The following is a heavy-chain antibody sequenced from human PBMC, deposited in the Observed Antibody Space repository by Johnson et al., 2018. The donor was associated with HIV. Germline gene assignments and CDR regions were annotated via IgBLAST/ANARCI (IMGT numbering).Heavy chain of an antibody. Sequence: QVQLVESGGALVQPGGSLRLSCAASGFTFSSYAMHWVRQAPGKGLEWVAVISYDGSNKYYADSVKGRFTISRDNSKNTLYLQMNSLRAEDTAVYYCARGGYYYDSYDAFDIWGQGTMVTVSS. V-gene: IGHV3-30*04. J-gene: IGHJ3*02. CDR1: GFTFSSYA. D-gene: IGHD3-22*01. CDR3: ARGGYYYDSYDAFDI. CDR2: ISYDGSNK.